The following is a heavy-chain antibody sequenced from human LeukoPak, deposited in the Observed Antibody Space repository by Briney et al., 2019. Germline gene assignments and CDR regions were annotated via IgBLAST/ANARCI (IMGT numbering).Heavy chain of an antibody. D-gene: IGHD7-27*01. CDR3: ASSLGPLTEY. Sequence: GGSLRLSCVASGFNFASNWMHWVRQTPGEGLMWVSRINSGGSGTSYADSVEGRFTISRDNAKNTLYLQMNNLRAEDTAMYYCASSLGPLTEYWGQGTLVTVSS. V-gene: IGHV3-74*01. CDR2: INSGGSGT. J-gene: IGHJ4*01. CDR1: GFNFASNW.